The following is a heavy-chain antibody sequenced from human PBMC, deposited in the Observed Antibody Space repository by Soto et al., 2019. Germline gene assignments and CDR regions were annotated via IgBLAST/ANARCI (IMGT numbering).Heavy chain of an antibody. D-gene: IGHD6-13*01. CDR2: MNPNSGNT. V-gene: IGHV1-8*01. CDR1: GYTFTSYD. J-gene: IGHJ6*02. Sequence: ASVKVSCKASGYTFTSYDINWVRQATGQGLEWMGWMNPNSGNTGYAQKLQGRVTMTTDTSTSTAYMELRSLRSDDTAVYYCARDGQQKPYYYYGMDVWGQGTTVTVSS. CDR3: ARDGQQKPYYYYGMDV.